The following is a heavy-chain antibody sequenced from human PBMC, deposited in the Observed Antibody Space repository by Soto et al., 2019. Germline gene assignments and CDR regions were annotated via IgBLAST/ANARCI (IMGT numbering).Heavy chain of an antibody. CDR3: ARVQHPAYFDY. Sequence: ASVKVSCKASGYTFTSYAMHWVRQAPGQRLEWMGWVNAGNGNTKYSQKFQGRVTITRDTSASTAYMELSSSVTPEDTAVYYCARVQHPAYFDYWGQGTPVTVSS. V-gene: IGHV1-3*01. CDR1: GYTFTSYA. CDR2: VNAGNGNT. J-gene: IGHJ4*02.